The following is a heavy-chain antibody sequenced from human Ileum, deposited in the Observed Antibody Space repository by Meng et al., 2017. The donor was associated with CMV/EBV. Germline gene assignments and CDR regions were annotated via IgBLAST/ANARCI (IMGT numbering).Heavy chain of an antibody. CDR3: AKKGVAAAISSWFDP. V-gene: IGHV1-2*02. D-gene: IGHD2-2*02. J-gene: IGHJ5*02. CDR1: GYTFTDYY. CDR2: INPKNGDT. Sequence: QGQLVQSGAEVKKPGASVNVSCKASGYTFTDYYMHWVRQAPGQGLDWMGWINPKNGDTKYAQKFQDRVTMTRDTSIRTAYMELSRLGSDDTAVYYCAKKGVAAAISSWFDPWGQGTLVTVSS.